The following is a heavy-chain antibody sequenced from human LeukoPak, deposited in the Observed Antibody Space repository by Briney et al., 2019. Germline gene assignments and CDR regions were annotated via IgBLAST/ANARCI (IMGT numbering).Heavy chain of an antibody. V-gene: IGHV3-30*18. CDR3: AKDRGHGEIGDY. J-gene: IGHJ4*02. D-gene: IGHD3-16*01. CDR1: GFTFRTYS. CDR2: LSDDGTNK. Sequence: GSLRLSCAASGFTFRTYSMHWVRQAPGKGLEWVAVLSDDGTNKYYRDSVKGRFTISRDNSKNTLYLQMSSLRAEDTAVYYRAKDRGHGEIGDYWGQGTLVTVSS.